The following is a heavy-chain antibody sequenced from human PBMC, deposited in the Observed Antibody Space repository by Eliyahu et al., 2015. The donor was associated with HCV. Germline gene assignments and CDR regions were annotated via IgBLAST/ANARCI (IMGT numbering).Heavy chain of an antibody. CDR1: GGSISDYY. D-gene: IGHD3-3*01. V-gene: IGHV4-59*01. J-gene: IGHJ5*02. Sequence: LQESGPGLVKPAETLSLTCSVFGGSISDYYWSWIRQPPGKGLEWIGHIYYSGSTTYNPSFKSRVSMSVDTSKNQFSLNLTSVTAADTAVYYCARGRFLEWFDGWFDPWGQGTLVTVSS. CDR2: IYYSGST. CDR3: ARGRFLEWFDGWFDP.